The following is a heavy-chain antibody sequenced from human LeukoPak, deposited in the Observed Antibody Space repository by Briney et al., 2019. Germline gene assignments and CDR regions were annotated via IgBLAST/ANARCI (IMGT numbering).Heavy chain of an antibody. V-gene: IGHV3-74*01. CDR2: IKTDGSNT. CDR3: ARESYCTGGSCYSGRAFDV. J-gene: IGHJ3*01. D-gene: IGHD2-15*01. CDR1: GFTFSTYW. Sequence: GGSLRLSCAASGFTFSTYWIHWVRQDPRKGLVWVSRIKTDGSNTYYADSVKGRFTISRDNAKNTLYLQMNSLRAEDTALYYCARESYCTGGSCYSGRAFDVWGQGTMVTVSS.